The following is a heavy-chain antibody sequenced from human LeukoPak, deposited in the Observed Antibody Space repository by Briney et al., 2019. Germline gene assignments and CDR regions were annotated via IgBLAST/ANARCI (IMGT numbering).Heavy chain of an antibody. Sequence: GGSLRLSCTASGFIFSNYAMHWVRQAPGKGLEWVTFIRYDGSNKYYAESVKGRFTISRDNSKNTLYLQMNSLRAEDTAVYYCAKAIHSSSSGVVDYWGQGTLVTVSS. CDR2: IRYDGSNK. CDR1: GFIFSNYA. J-gene: IGHJ4*02. V-gene: IGHV3-30*02. D-gene: IGHD6-6*01. CDR3: AKAIHSSSSGVVDY.